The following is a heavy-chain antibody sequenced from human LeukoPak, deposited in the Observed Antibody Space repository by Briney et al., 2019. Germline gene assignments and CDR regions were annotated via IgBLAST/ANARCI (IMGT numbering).Heavy chain of an antibody. CDR2: ISSSGSTI. Sequence: LSLTCTVSGGSISSYYWSWIRQPPGKGLEWVSYISSSGSTIYYADSVKGRFTISRDNAKNSLYLQMNSLRAEDTAVYYCARVSSTMIVVAVENYFDYWGQGTLVTVSS. V-gene: IGHV3-11*01. J-gene: IGHJ4*02. CDR1: GGSISSYY. D-gene: IGHD3-22*01. CDR3: ARVSSTMIVVAVENYFDY.